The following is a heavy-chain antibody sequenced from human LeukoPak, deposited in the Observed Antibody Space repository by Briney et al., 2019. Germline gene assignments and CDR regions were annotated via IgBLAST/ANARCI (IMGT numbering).Heavy chain of an antibody. V-gene: IGHV5-51*01. CDR1: GYSFTSYW. CDR2: IYPGDSDT. D-gene: IGHD2-2*01. J-gene: IGHJ6*03. CDR3: ARRAACSSTSCSYYYYMDV. Sequence: RGESLKISCKGSGYSFTSYWIGWVRQMPGKGLEWMGIIYPGDSDTRYSPSFQGQVTISADKSISTAYLQWSSLKASDTAIYYCARRAACSSTSCSYYYYMDVWGKGTTVTVSS.